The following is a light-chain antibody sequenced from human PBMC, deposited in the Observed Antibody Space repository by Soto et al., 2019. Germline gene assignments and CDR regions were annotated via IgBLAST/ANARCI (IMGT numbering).Light chain of an antibody. CDR1: QSVSSY. CDR2: GAS. J-gene: IGKJ5*01. CDR3: QQYGSSPLT. V-gene: IGKV3-20*01. Sequence: VMTQSPATLSLSPGERATLSCRASQSVSSYLAWYQQKPGQAPRLLIYGASNRATGIPDRFSGSGSGTDFTLTISRLEPEDFAVYYCQQYGSSPLTFGQGTRLEIK.